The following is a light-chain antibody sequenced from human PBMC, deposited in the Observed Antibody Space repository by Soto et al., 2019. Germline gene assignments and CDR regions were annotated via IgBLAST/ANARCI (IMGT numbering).Light chain of an antibody. V-gene: IGKV3-11*01. Sequence: EIVLTQSPTTLSLSPGERATLSCRASQSVSSYFAWYQQKPGQAPRLLIYDASTRAAGIPARFSGSGSGTDFTLTISSLEPVDFAVYYCQQRSYWPLTCGGGTKVEIK. CDR1: QSVSSY. CDR3: QQRSYWPLT. CDR2: DAS. J-gene: IGKJ4*01.